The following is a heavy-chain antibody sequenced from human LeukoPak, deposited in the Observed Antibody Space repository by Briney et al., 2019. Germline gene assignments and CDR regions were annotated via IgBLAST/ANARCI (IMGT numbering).Heavy chain of an antibody. Sequence: GGSLRLSCAASGFTFSRYWMSWVRQAPGKGLEWVANTKEDGSAKYYVDSVKGRFTISRDNAKNSVYLQMNSLRAEDTAVYYCATSYDSSGCEWGQGTLVTVSS. D-gene: IGHD3-22*01. CDR1: GFTFSRYW. CDR3: ATSYDSSGCE. J-gene: IGHJ4*02. V-gene: IGHV3-7*01. CDR2: TKEDGSAK.